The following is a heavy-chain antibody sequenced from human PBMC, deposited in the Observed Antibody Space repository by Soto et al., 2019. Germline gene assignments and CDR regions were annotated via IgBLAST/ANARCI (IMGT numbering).Heavy chain of an antibody. CDR2: IYYSGST. J-gene: IGHJ4*02. Sequence: SETLSLTCTVSGGSISSGGYYWSWIRQHPGKGLEWIGYIYYSGSTYYNPSLKSRVTISVDTSKNQFSLKLSSVTAADTAVYYCARDDGYGDYPKGYFDYWGQGTLVTVSS. CDR1: GGSISSGGYY. V-gene: IGHV4-31*02. D-gene: IGHD4-17*01. CDR3: ARDDGYGDYPKGYFDY.